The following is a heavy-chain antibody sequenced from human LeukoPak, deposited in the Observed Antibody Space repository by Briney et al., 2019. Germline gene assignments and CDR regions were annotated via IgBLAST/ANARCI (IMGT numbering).Heavy chain of an antibody. D-gene: IGHD4-23*01. Sequence: ASVKVSCKASGYTFTGYYMLWVRQAPGQGLEWMGWINPNSGGTNYAQKFQGRVTMTRDTSISTAYMELSRLGSDDTAVYYCARMTTVAPDAFDIWGQGTMVTVSS. CDR1: GYTFTGYY. CDR3: ARMTTVAPDAFDI. V-gene: IGHV1-2*02. J-gene: IGHJ3*02. CDR2: INPNSGGT.